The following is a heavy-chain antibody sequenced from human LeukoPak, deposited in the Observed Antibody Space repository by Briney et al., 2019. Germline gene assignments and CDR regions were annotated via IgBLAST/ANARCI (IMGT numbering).Heavy chain of an antibody. CDR2: ISSSSSYI. Sequence: GGSLRLSCAASGFTFSSYSMNWVRQAPGKGLEWVSSISSSSSYIYYADSVKGRFTISRDNAKNSLYLQMNSLRAEDTAVYYCAKPPVYNVHYDSSGWAYYFDYWGQGTLVTVSS. J-gene: IGHJ4*02. D-gene: IGHD3-22*01. CDR1: GFTFSSYS. V-gene: IGHV3-21*04. CDR3: AKPPVYNVHYDSSGWAYYFDY.